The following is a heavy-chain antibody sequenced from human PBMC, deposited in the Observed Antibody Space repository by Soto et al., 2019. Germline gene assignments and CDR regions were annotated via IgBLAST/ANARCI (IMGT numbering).Heavy chain of an antibody. Sequence: ASVKVSCKASGYTFTSYGISWVRQAPGQGLEWMGWISAYNGNTNYAQKLQGRVTMTTDTSTSTAYMELRSLRSDDTAVYYCARDSVYYYGQNYVMDVWGQGTTVTGSS. J-gene: IGHJ6*02. V-gene: IGHV1-18*01. D-gene: IGHD3-10*01. CDR3: ARDSVYYYGQNYVMDV. CDR2: ISAYNGNT. CDR1: GYTFTSYG.